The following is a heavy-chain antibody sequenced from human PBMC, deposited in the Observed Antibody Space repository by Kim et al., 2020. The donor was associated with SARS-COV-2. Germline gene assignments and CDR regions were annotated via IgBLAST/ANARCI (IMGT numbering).Heavy chain of an antibody. Sequence: GGSLRLSCVASGFSFNTYAMTWVRQAPGRGPEWVATIATDGDPNYAAYAVRGRFITSDNTNHTMFFHQNNRLVADDTASYCCKDLPLFRAITLWG. V-gene: IGHV3-23*01. CDR2: IATDGDPN. J-gene: IGHJ2*01. CDR3: KDLPLFRAITL. CDR1: GFSFNTYA.